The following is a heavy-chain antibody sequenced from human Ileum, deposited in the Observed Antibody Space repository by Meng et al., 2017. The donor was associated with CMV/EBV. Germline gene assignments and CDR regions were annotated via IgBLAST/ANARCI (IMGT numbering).Heavy chain of an antibody. CDR3: ARLGAADY. D-gene: IGHD1-26*01. CDR1: GFTFSNYA. V-gene: IGHV3-23*01. Sequence: LGLSCAASGFTFSNYAMNWVRQAPGKGLEWVSAISGSGGSTYYADSVEGRFTISRDISKNTLYLQMDSLGAEDTAVYYCARLGAADYWGQGILVTVSS. CDR2: ISGSGGST. J-gene: IGHJ4*02.